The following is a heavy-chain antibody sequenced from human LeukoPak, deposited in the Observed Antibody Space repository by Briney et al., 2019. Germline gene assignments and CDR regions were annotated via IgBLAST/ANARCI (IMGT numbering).Heavy chain of an antibody. CDR1: GYTFTGYY. D-gene: IGHD5-18*01. Sequence: GASVKVSCKASGYTFTGYYMHWVRQAPGQGLEWMGWINPNSGGTNYAQKFQGRVTMTRDTSISTAYMELSRLRSDDTAVYYCARDPAIQLWLVWAFDYWGQGTLVTVSS. J-gene: IGHJ4*02. CDR3: ARDPAIQLWLVWAFDY. CDR2: INPNSGGT. V-gene: IGHV1-2*02.